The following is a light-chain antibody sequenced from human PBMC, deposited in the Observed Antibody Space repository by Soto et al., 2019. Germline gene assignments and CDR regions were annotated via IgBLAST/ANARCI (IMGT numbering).Light chain of an antibody. J-gene: IGKJ2*01. CDR1: QDISNY. V-gene: IGKV1-33*01. CDR3: QQYANLPPFT. CDR2: DAS. Sequence: DIQMTQSPSSLSASVGDRVTITCQASQDISNYLNWYQQKPGKAPKLLIYDASNLETEVPSRFSGSGAGTDFTFTISNLQPEDIATYYCQQYANLPPFTFGQGTKL.